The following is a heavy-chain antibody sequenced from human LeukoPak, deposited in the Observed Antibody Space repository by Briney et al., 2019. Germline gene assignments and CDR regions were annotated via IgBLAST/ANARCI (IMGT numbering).Heavy chain of an antibody. J-gene: IGHJ4*02. V-gene: IGHV4-59*01. CDR3: ARGGSGYRFDS. CDR1: GGSISSYY. CDR2: IHYSGST. D-gene: IGHD3-22*01. Sequence: PSGTLSLTCTVSGGSISSYYWSWIRQPPGKGLEWIGYIHYSGSTNYNPSLKSRVTISVDTSKNQFSLKLSSVTAADTAVYYCARGGSGYRFDSWGQGTLVTVSS.